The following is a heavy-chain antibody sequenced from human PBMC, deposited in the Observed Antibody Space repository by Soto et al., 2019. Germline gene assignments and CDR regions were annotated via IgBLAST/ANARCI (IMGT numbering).Heavy chain of an antibody. CDR2: MNPNSGNT. CDR1: GYTFTSYD. V-gene: IGHV1-8*01. D-gene: IGHD3-3*01. CDR3: AKKTYYDFWGGYLSGYYYYYGMDV. J-gene: IGHJ6*02. Sequence: QVQLVQSGAEVKKPGASVKVSCKASGYTFTSYDINWVRQATGQGLEWMGWMNPNSGNTGYAQKFQGRVTMTRNTSISTAYMELSSLRSEDTAVYYCAKKTYYDFWGGYLSGYYYYYGMDVWGQGTTVTVSS.